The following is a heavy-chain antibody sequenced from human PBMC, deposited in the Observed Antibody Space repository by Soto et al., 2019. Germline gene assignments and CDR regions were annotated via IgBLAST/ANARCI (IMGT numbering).Heavy chain of an antibody. CDR1: GFTFSSYA. CDR3: AKEGSRYYYYGMDV. CDR2: ISGRGGST. Sequence: GGSLRLSCAASGFTFSSYAMSWVRQAPGKGLEWVSAISGRGGSTYYADSVKGRFTISRDNSKNTLYLQMNSLGAEDTAVYYCAKEGSRYYYYGMDVWGQGTTVTVSS. J-gene: IGHJ6*02. V-gene: IGHV3-23*01.